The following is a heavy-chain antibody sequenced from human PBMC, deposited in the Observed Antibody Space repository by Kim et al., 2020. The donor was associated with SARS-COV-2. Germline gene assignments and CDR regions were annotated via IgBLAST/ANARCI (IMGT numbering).Heavy chain of an antibody. Sequence: GGSLRLSCAASGFTFSSYAMSWVRQAPGKGLEWVSAISGSGGSTYYADSVKGRFTISRDNSKNTLYLQMNSLRAEDTAVYYCARGTRITGRNGYYYYYGMDVWGQGTTVTVSS. CDR2: ISGSGGST. CDR3: ARGTRITGRNGYYYYYGMDV. D-gene: IGHD1-20*01. J-gene: IGHJ6*02. V-gene: IGHV3-23*01. CDR1: GFTFSSYA.